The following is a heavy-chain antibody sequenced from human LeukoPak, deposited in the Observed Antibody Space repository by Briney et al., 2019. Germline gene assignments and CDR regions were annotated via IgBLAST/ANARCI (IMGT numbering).Heavy chain of an antibody. D-gene: IGHD4-17*01. CDR2: IYYTGST. V-gene: IGHV4-59*01. Sequence: SETLFLTCTVSGGSISSYYWSWIRQPPGNGLEWIGYIYYTGSTNYNPSLKSRVTISVDTSKNHFSLKLSSVTAADTAVYYCARGDGDYGWFDPWGQGTLVTVS. J-gene: IGHJ5*02. CDR1: GGSISSYY. CDR3: ARGDGDYGWFDP.